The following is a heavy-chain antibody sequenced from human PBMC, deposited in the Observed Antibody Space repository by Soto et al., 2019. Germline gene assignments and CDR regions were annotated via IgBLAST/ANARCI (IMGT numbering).Heavy chain of an antibody. CDR3: ARIGGYHGPLDY. CDR2: TYHRGST. D-gene: IGHD6-25*01. V-gene: IGHV4-59*01. J-gene: IGHJ4*02. CDR1: GVSISSYF. Sequence: SETLSLTCSVSGVSISSYFWSWIWQAPGGGLEWIGYTYHRGSTNYSPSLKSRVAISLDTSENQFSLKVNSVTAADTAVYYCARIGGYHGPLDYWGQGTPVTVSS.